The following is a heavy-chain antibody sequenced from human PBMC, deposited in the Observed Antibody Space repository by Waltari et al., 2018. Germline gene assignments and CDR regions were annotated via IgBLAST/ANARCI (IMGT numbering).Heavy chain of an antibody. CDR1: GFTFSSYS. CDR2: ISSDSSYI. V-gene: IGHV3-21*01. J-gene: IGHJ4*02. CDR3: ASPTNPVDY. Sequence: EVQLVESGGGLVKPGGSLRLSCAASGFTFSSYSMKWVRQAPGKGLEWVSSISSDSSYIYYADSVKGRFTISRDNAKNSLYLRMNSLGAEDTAVYYCASPTNPVDYWGQGTLVTVSS.